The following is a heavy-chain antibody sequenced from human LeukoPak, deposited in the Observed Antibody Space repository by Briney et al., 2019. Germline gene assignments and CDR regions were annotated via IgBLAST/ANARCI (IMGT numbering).Heavy chain of an antibody. CDR3: ARLIVGATTGYFDY. J-gene: IGHJ4*02. CDR1: GFTFSSYA. V-gene: IGHV3-30-3*01. Sequence: GGSLRLSCAASGFTFSSYAMHWVRQAPGKGLGWVAVISYDGSNKYYADSVKGRFTISRDNSKNTLYLQMNSLRAEDTAVYYCARLIVGATTGYFDYWGQGTLVTVSS. D-gene: IGHD1-26*01. CDR2: ISYDGSNK.